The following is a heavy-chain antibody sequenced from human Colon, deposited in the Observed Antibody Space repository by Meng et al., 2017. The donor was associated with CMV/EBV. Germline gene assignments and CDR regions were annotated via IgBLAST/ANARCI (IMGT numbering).Heavy chain of an antibody. J-gene: IGHJ4*02. CDR3: ASRDY. CDR2: INTDGSTT. V-gene: IGHV3-74*01. Sequence: EVQLVEAGGGLAQSGASLTLSCAASGCTFSSKWMHWVRQGPGKGLVWVSRINTDGSTTYYADSVKGRFTISRDNAKNTLYLQINSLRAEDTAVYYCASRDYWGQGTLVTVSS. CDR1: GCTFSSKW.